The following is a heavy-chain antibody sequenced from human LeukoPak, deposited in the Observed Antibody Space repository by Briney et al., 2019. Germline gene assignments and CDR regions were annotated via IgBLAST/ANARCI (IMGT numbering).Heavy chain of an antibody. V-gene: IGHV3-7*01. D-gene: IGHD3-22*01. CDR3: ARGHYDDHE. CDR2: IKEHGSET. CDR1: GFTVSTYW. Sequence: GGSLRLSCAASGFTVSTYWMNWVRQAPGKGLEWVANIKEHGSETYYVDSVKGRFTISRDNAKNSLYLQMNSLGAEDTAVYYCARGHYDDHEWGRGTLVTVSS. J-gene: IGHJ4*02.